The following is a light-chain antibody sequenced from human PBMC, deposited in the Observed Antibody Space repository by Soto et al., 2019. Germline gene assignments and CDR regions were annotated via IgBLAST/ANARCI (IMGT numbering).Light chain of an antibody. V-gene: IGLV2-8*01. J-gene: IGLJ3*02. CDR1: SSDVGAYKY. CDR3: TSYVGNDIWV. CDR2: EVT. Sequence: QSVLTQPPSASGSPGQSVTISRTGTSSDVGAYKYVSWYQQYPGKAPKLMIYEVTKRPSGVPDRFSGSKSGNTASLTVSGLQAEDEADYYCTSYVGNDIWVFGGGTKLTVL.